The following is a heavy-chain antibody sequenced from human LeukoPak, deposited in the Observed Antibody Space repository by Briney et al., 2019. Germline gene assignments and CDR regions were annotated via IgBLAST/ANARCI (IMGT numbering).Heavy chain of an antibody. D-gene: IGHD1-26*01. CDR1: GFTFSSYS. CDR3: ARDAVYSGSPARFDY. V-gene: IGHV3-23*01. CDR2: ISGSGVST. J-gene: IGHJ4*02. Sequence: GGSLRLSCAASGFTFSSYSMNWVRQAPGKGLEWVSTISGSGVSTYYADSVKGRFTISRDNSKNTLYLQMNSLRAEDTAVYYCARDAVYSGSPARFDYWGQGTLVTVSS.